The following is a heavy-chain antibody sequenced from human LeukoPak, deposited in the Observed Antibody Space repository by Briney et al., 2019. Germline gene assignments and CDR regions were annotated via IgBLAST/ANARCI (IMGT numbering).Heavy chain of an antibody. D-gene: IGHD2-2*01. J-gene: IGHJ4*02. V-gene: IGHV3-23*01. CDR1: GSTFSSYA. CDR3: AKDLRLDCSTTSCYLLDY. Sequence: GGSLRLSCAASGSTFSSYAMSWVRQAPGKGLEWVSVLSGSAGSTYYADSVKGRFTISRDNSKNTLYLQMNSLRAEDTAIYYCAKDLRLDCSTTSCYLLDYWGQGTLVTVSS. CDR2: LSGSAGST.